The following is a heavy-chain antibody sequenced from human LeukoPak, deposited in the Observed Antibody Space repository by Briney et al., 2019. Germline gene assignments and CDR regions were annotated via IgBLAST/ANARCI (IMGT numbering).Heavy chain of an antibody. CDR1: GYSISSGHY. CDR3: ASDWGLRYFDY. J-gene: IGHJ4*02. CDR2: IYHSGST. D-gene: IGHD5-12*01. V-gene: IGHV4-38-2*01. Sequence: PSETLSLTCAVSGYSISSGHYWGWIRQPPGKGLEWIGSIYHSGSTYYNPSLKSRVTISVDTSKNQFSLKLSSVTAADTAVYYCASDWGLRYFDYWGQGTLVTVSS.